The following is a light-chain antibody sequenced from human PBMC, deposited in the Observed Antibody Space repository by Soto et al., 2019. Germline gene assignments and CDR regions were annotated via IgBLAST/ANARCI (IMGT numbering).Light chain of an antibody. CDR1: QSVSSSY. V-gene: IGKV3-20*01. CDR2: GAS. Sequence: EIVLTQSPGTLSLSPGERATLSCRASQSVSSSYLAWYQQKPGQAPRLLIHGASTRATGIADRFSGSGSGTDFTLTSSRLEPEDFAVYYCQLYGTSPKTFGQGTKVDIK. J-gene: IGKJ1*01. CDR3: QLYGTSPKT.